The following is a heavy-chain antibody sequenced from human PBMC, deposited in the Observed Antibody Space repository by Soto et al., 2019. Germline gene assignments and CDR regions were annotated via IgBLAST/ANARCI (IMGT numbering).Heavy chain of an antibody. CDR3: ARDGGSGIVSFTALDF. CDR2: ISWNSASI. D-gene: IGHD1-26*01. J-gene: IGHJ4*02. CDR1: GFTFDDYA. V-gene: IGHV3-9*01. Sequence: EVQLVESGGGLVQPGRPLRLSCAASGFTFDDYAMHWVRQVPGKGLEWVSGISWNSASIGYADSVKGRFTISRDNAKNSLYLQMNSLRSGDTALYYCARDGGSGIVSFTALDFWGQGTLVTVSS.